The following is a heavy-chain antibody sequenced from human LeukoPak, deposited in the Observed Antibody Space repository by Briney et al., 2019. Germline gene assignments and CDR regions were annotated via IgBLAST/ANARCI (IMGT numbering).Heavy chain of an antibody. CDR2: MNPNSGNT. V-gene: IGHV1-8*03. D-gene: IGHD3-10*01. J-gene: IGHJ5*02. Sequence: ASVKVSCKASGYTFTNYDINWVRQATGQGLEWMGWMNPNSGNTGYAQKFQGRVTITRNTSISTAYMELSSLRSEDTAVYYCARMYYYDSGNSANWFDPWGQGTLVTVSS. CDR1: GYTFTNYD. CDR3: ARMYYYDSGNSANWFDP.